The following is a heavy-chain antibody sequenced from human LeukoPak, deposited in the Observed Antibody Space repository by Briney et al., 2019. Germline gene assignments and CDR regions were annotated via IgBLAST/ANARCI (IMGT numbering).Heavy chain of an antibody. CDR2: MNPNSGNT. D-gene: IGHD6-6*01. CDR1: GYTFTSSD. Sequence: APVKVSCKASGYTFTSSDINWLRQAAGQGLEWMGWMNPNSGNTGYTQKFQGRITMTRNTSISTAYMELSGLRSEDTAVFYCARGTERSRYFDYWGQGTLVTVSS. J-gene: IGHJ4*02. V-gene: IGHV1-8*01. CDR3: ARGTERSRYFDY.